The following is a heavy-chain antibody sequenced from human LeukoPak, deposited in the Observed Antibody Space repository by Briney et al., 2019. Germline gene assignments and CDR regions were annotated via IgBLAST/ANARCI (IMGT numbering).Heavy chain of an antibody. Sequence: PGGSLRLSCAASGFTVGNNYMNWVRQAPGKGLEWVSLIFSHGETSYADSVKGRFTICRDNSKNKLYLQMNGLRVEDTAVYYCARYPPAVSINTNAWGQGTLVTVSS. J-gene: IGHJ4*02. CDR2: IFSHGET. V-gene: IGHV3-66*01. CDR1: GFTVGNNY. CDR3: ARYPPAVSINTNA. D-gene: IGHD5-12*01.